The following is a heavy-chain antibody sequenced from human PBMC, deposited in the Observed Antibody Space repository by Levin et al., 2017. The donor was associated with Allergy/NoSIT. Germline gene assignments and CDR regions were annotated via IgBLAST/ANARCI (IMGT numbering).Heavy chain of an antibody. J-gene: IGHJ6*02. Sequence: SETLSLTCNVSGGSISSGYNYWSWIRQPPGKGLEWIGHISFSGSTDYNPSLKSRVFISVETSKNQFSLKVNSMTAADTAVYYCARGGVDLRCSEWQYYYHYGLDVWGQGTTVTVSS. CDR2: ISFSGST. CDR1: GGSISSGYNY. V-gene: IGHV4-30-4*01. CDR3: ARGGVDLRCSEWQYYYHYGLDV. D-gene: IGHD3-3*01.